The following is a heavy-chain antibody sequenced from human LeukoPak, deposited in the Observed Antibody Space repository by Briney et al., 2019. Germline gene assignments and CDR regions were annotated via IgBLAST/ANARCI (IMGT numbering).Heavy chain of an antibody. J-gene: IGHJ6*02. CDR1: GFTFSSYA. CDR3: AKSDTPYYYYGMDV. V-gene: IGHV3-23*01. CDR2: ISGSGGST. Sequence: GGSLRLSCAASGFTFSSYAMRWVRQAPGKGLEWVSDISGSGGSTYYADSVKGRFTISRDNSKNTVYLQMNSLRAEDTAVYYCAKSDTPYYYYGMDVWAKGPRSPSP.